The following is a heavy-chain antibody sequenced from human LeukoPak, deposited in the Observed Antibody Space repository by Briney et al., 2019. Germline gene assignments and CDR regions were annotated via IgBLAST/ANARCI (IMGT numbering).Heavy chain of an antibody. CDR1: GFTYSTFG. J-gene: IGHJ4*02. CDR3: AKDIRRSYSAFDS. Sequence: PGGSLRLSCAVFGFTYSTFGMSWVRQAPGKGLEWVSGIVWNSGNIVYADSVKGRFTISRDNAKNSLYLQMNSLRAEDTAFYYCAKDIRRSYSAFDSWGQGTPVTVSS. CDR2: IVWNSGNI. V-gene: IGHV3-9*01. D-gene: IGHD2-15*01.